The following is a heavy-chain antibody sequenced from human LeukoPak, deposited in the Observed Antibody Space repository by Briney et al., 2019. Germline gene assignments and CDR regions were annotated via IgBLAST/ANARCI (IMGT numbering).Heavy chain of an antibody. V-gene: IGHV3-30*18. D-gene: IGHD2-21*02. CDR1: GFTFSSYG. Sequence: GGSLRLSCAASGFTFSSYGMHWVRQAPGKGLEWVAVISYDGSNKYYADSVKGRFTISRDNSKNTLYLQMNTLIADDTAVYYCAKGVKQIVVVTAQYYLDYWGQGTLVTVSS. CDR2: ISYDGSNK. CDR3: AKGVKQIVVVTAQYYLDY. J-gene: IGHJ4*02.